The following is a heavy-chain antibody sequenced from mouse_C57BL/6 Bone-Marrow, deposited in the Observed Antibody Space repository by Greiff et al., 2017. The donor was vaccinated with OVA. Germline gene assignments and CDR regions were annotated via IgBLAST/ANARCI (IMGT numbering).Heavy chain of an antibody. Sequence: QVQLKQPGAELVKPGASVKLSCKASGYTFTSYWMHWVKQRPGRGLEWIGRIDPNSGGTKYNEKFKSKATLTVDKPSSTAYMQLSSLTSEDSAVYYCARLGLLLWNYYAMDYWGQGTSVTVSS. CDR3: ARLGLLLWNYYAMDY. CDR1: GYTFTSYW. J-gene: IGHJ4*01. CDR2: IDPNSGGT. D-gene: IGHD1-1*01. V-gene: IGHV1-72*01.